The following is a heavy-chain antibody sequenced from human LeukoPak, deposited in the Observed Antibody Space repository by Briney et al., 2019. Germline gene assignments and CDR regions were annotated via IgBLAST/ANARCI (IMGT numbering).Heavy chain of an antibody. Sequence: SETLSLTCAVSGGSISSGGYSWSWIRQPSGKGLEWIGYIYHSGSTYYNPSLKSRVTISVDRSKNQFSLKLSSVTAADTAVYYCARARNWGGYYFDYWGQGTLVTVSS. CDR1: GGSISSGGYS. CDR2: IYHSGST. V-gene: IGHV4-30-2*01. J-gene: IGHJ4*02. CDR3: ARARNWGGYYFDY. D-gene: IGHD7-27*01.